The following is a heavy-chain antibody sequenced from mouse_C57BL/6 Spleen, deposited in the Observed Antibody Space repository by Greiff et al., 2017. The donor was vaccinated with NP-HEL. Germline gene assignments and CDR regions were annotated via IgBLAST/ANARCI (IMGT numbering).Heavy chain of an antibody. V-gene: IGHV1-59*01. CDR2: IDPSDSYT. Sequence: VQLQQPGAELVRPGTSVKLSCKASGYTFTSYWMHWVKQRPGQGLEWIGVIDPSDSYTNYNQKFKGKATLTVDTSSSTAYMQLSSLTSEDSAVYYCARGDYFSFDYWGQGTTLTVSS. CDR1: GYTFTSYW. J-gene: IGHJ2*01. D-gene: IGHD2-13*01. CDR3: ARGDYFSFDY.